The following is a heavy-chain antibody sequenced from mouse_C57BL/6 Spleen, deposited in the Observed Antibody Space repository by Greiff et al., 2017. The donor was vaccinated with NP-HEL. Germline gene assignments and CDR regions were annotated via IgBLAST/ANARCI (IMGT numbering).Heavy chain of an antibody. CDR1: GFTFSDYG. Sequence: EVKLVESGGGLVKPGGSLKLSCAASGFTFSDYGMHWVRQAPEKGLEWVAYISSGSSTIYYADTVKGRFTSSRDNAKNTLCLQMTSLRSEDTAMYYCASSTFYYAMDYWGQGTSVTVSS. CDR3: ASSTFYYAMDY. V-gene: IGHV5-17*01. J-gene: IGHJ4*01. CDR2: ISSGSSTI.